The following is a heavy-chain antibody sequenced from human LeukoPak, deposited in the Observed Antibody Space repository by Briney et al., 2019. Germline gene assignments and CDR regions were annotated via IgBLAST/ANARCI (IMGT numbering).Heavy chain of an antibody. D-gene: IGHD3-10*01. CDR3: ARGEYGSGSYHIDY. J-gene: IGHJ4*02. CDR2: ISSSSSYI. V-gene: IGHV3-21*01. CDR1: GFTFSSYS. Sequence: GGSLRLSCAASGFTFSSYSMNWVRQAPGTGLEWVSFISSSSSYIYYADSVKGRFTISRDNAKNSLYLQMNSLRAEDTAVYYCARGEYGSGSYHIDYWGQGTLVTVSS.